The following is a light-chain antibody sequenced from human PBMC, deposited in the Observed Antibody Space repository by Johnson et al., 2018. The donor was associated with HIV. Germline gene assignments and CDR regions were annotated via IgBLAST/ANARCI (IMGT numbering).Light chain of an antibody. Sequence: QSVLTQPPSVSAAPGLKVTISCSGSSSNIGNNYVSWYQQLPGTAPKLLIYENNKRPSGIPDRFSGSKSGTSATLGITGLQTGDEADYYCGTWDSSLSVNYVFGTGTKVTVL. CDR2: ENN. J-gene: IGLJ1*01. V-gene: IGLV1-51*02. CDR3: GTWDSSLSVNYV. CDR1: SSNIGNNY.